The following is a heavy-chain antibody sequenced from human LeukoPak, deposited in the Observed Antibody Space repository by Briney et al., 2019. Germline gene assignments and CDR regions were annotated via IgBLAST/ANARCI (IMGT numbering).Heavy chain of an antibody. J-gene: IGHJ3*02. Sequence: PGGSLRLSCAASGFTFSSYWMSWVRQAPGKGLEWVANIKQDGSEKYYVDSVKGRFTISRDHAKNSLYLQMNSLRAEDTAVYYCARPTRGITMIVVVPEAFDIWGQGTMVTVSS. D-gene: IGHD3-22*01. CDR2: IKQDGSEK. CDR3: ARPTRGITMIVVVPEAFDI. V-gene: IGHV3-7*01. CDR1: GFTFSSYW.